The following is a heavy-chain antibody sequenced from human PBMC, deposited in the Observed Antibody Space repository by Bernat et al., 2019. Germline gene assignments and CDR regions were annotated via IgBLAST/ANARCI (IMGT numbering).Heavy chain of an antibody. V-gene: IGHV3-33*01. CDR2: IWYDGSNN. J-gene: IGHJ6*03. CDR3: ARKVYYMDV. CDR1: GFTFNSYG. Sequence: VQVVESGGGVVQPGRSLRLSCAASGFTFNSYGMHWVRQAPGKGLEWVAVIWYDGSNNYYADSVKGRFTISRDNSKNTLYLQMNSLRVEDTAVYYCARKVYYMDVWGKGTTVTVSS.